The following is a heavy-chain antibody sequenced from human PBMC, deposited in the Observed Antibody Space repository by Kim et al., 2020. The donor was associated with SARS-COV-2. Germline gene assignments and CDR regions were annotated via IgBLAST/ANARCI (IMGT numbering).Heavy chain of an antibody. V-gene: IGHV4-34*01. J-gene: IGHJ6*02. Sequence: PSLKSRVTISVDTSKNQFSLKLSSVTAADTAVYYCARAGVHLTKYYGMDVWGQGTTVTVSS. CDR3: ARAGVHLTKYYGMDV. D-gene: IGHD1-1*01.